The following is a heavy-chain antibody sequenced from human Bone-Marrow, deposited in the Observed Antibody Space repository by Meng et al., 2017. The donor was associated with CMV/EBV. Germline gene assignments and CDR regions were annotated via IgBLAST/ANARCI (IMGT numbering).Heavy chain of an antibody. J-gene: IGHJ5*02. D-gene: IGHD6-19*01. CDR1: GGSISSYY. CDR2: IYYSGST. V-gene: IGHV4-59*01. CDR3: ARGGGRSGWSTFSCDWFDP. Sequence: GSLRLSCTVSGGSISSYYWSWIRQPPGKGLEWIGYIYYSGSTNYNPSLKSRVTISVDTSKNQFSLKLSSVAAADTAVYYCARGGGRSGWSTFSCDWFDPWGQGTLVTVSS.